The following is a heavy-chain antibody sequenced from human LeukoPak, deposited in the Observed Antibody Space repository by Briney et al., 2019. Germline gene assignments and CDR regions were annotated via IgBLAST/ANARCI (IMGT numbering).Heavy chain of an antibody. D-gene: IGHD3-9*01. CDR3: ARGATIWGADY. V-gene: IGHV3-74*01. Sequence: GGSLRLSCAASGFTFINYWMHWVRQAPGKGLVWVSHINTHGSSTGYAASVKGRFTISRDNAKNTLYLQMNSLRAEDTAVYYCARGATIWGADYWGQGTLVTVSS. J-gene: IGHJ4*02. CDR2: INTHGSST. CDR1: GFTFINYW.